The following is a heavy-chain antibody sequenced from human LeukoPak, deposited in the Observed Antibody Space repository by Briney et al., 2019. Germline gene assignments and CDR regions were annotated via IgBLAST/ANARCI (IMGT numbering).Heavy chain of an antibody. CDR1: GFTFSSYS. CDR2: ISSSSSYI. Sequence: PGGSLRLSCAASGFTFSSYSMNWVRQAPGKGLEWVSPISSSSSYIYYADSVKGQFTISRDNAKNSLYLQMNSLRAEDTAVYYCARDRDNWNLDYWGQGTLVTVSS. CDR3: ARDRDNWNLDY. J-gene: IGHJ4*02. V-gene: IGHV3-21*01. D-gene: IGHD1-20*01.